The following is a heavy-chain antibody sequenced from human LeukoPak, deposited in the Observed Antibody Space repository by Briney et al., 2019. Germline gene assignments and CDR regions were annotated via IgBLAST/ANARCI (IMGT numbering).Heavy chain of an antibody. CDR2: IYSGGST. D-gene: IGHD4-17*01. V-gene: IGHV3-53*04. J-gene: IGHJ4*02. Sequence: GGSLRLSCAASGLTVSSNYMSWVRQAPGKGLEWVSVIYSGGSTYYADSVKGRFTISRHNSKNTLYLQMNSLRGEDTAVYYCARGGGDYNPFDYWGQGTLVTVSS. CDR1: GLTVSSNY. CDR3: ARGGGDYNPFDY.